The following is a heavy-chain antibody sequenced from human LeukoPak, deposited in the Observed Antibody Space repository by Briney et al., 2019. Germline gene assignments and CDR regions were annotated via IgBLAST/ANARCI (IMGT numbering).Heavy chain of an antibody. CDR2: INHSGST. CDR3: ARGKSSWRYNWFDP. Sequence: WVREPLKKGLEWIGEINHSGSTNYNPSLKSRVTISVDTSKNQFSLKLSSVTAADMAVYYCARGKSSWRYNWFDPWGQGTLVTVSS. J-gene: IGHJ5*02. V-gene: IGHV4-34*01.